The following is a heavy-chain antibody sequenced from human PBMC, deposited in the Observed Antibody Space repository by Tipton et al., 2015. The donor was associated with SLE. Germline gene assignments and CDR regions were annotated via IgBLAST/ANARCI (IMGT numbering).Heavy chain of an antibody. Sequence: TLSLTCGVSGGSFTGYYWSWIRQTPGKGLEWIGYISYSGSTNYNPSLKSRVTMSVDTSKNQFSLRLSSVTTADTAVYYCARERRITPTGRSLYFDFWGQGALVTVSS. V-gene: IGHV4-59*01. CDR1: GGSFTGYY. J-gene: IGHJ4*02. CDR3: ARERRITPTGRSLYFDF. CDR2: ISYSGST. D-gene: IGHD1-1*01.